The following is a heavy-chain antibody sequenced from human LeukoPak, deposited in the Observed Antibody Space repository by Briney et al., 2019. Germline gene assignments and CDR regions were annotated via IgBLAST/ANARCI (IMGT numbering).Heavy chain of an antibody. V-gene: IGHV4-4*02. Sequence: PSETLSLTCAVPGVSISSSEWWIWVRQPPGQGLEWIGEIHRAGRTRYNPSLKSRVTTSMDYSKNQFSLKLTSVTAADTAIYYCGKTDIYFNPIDYWGPGSLVTVSS. D-gene: IGHD3-9*01. J-gene: IGHJ4*02. CDR3: GKTDIYFNPIDY. CDR2: IHRAGRT. CDR1: GVSISSSEW.